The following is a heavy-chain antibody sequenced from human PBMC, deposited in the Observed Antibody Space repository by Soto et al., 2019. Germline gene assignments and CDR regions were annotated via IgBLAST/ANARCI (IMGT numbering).Heavy chain of an antibody. CDR2: ISASDGST. D-gene: IGHD3-10*01. Sequence: ASVKVSCKASGYAFSFGFSWVRQAPGQGLEWMGWISASDGSTNSASKFRGRISMTTDTSTHTAYLDLPSLTSDDTAMYFCATYYFGSGSYYRFDNWGQGTRVTVSS. CDR3: ATYYFGSGSYYRFDN. V-gene: IGHV1-18*01. CDR1: GYAFSFG. J-gene: IGHJ4*02.